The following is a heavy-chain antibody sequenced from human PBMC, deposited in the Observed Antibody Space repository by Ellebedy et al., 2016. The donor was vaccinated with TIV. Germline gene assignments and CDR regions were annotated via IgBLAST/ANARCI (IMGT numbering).Heavy chain of an antibody. V-gene: IGHV4-4*07. CDR2: VYTSGST. CDR3: SRASSGTYYYFDY. D-gene: IGHD1-26*01. Sequence: SETLSLXCTVSGGSISSYSWNWIRQPAGKGLEWIGHVYTSGSTNYNPSVKSRVTMSIDTSKNQFSLKLTSVTAADTAVYYCSRASSGTYYYFDYWGQGTLVTVSS. CDR1: GGSISSYS. J-gene: IGHJ4*02.